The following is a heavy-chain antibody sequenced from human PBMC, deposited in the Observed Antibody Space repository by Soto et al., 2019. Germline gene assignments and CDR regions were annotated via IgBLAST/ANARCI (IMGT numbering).Heavy chain of an antibody. J-gene: IGHJ4*02. CDR1: GGSITSSYY. CDR2: IYYSGST. V-gene: IGHV4-39*01. Sequence: QLQLQESGPGLVKPSETLSLTCTVSGGSITSSYYWGWISQPPGKGLEWIGSIYYSGSTYYNPSPKTRGTTAVATSKNKFSLQLSSMTAAYTAVYYCATLWFAEGNYWGQGTLVTVSS. D-gene: IGHD3-10*01. CDR3: ATLWFAEGNY.